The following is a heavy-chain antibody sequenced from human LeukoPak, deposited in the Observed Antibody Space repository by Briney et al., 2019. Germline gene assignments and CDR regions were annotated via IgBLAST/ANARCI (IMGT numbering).Heavy chain of an antibody. Sequence: GASVKVSCKASGYTFTCYYMHWVRQAPGQGLEWMGIINPSRGSTSYAQKFQGRVTMTRDTSTSTVYMELSSLRSEDTAVYYCARAYPPEDMVRGATPEYYFDYWGQGTLVTVSS. D-gene: IGHD3-10*01. CDR3: ARAYPPEDMVRGATPEYYFDY. J-gene: IGHJ4*02. V-gene: IGHV1-46*01. CDR1: GYTFTCYY. CDR2: INPSRGST.